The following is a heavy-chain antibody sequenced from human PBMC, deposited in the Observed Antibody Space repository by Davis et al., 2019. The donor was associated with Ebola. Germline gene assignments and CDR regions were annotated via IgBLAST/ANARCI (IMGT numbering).Heavy chain of an antibody. D-gene: IGHD4-23*01. CDR1: GGSISSSSYY. CDR2: IYYSGST. Sequence: PSETLSLTCTVSGGSISSSSYYWGWIRQPPGKGLEWIGSIYYSGSTYYNPSLKSRVTISVDTSKNQFSLKLSSVTAADTAVYYCARPKGNSEVFDYWGQGTLVTVSS. V-gene: IGHV4-39*01. J-gene: IGHJ4*02. CDR3: ARPKGNSEVFDY.